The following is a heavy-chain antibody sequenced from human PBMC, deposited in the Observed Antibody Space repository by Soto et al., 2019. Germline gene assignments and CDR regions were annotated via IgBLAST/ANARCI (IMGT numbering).Heavy chain of an antibody. V-gene: IGHV4-39*01. D-gene: IGHD2-21*01. CDR2: IYYNGVA. CDR1: GGSISRIGYY. Sequence: SETLSLTCTVSGGSISRIGYYWGWVRQPPGKGLEWIGSIYYNGVAHYSPSLETRLTISVDTSKNRFSLKLNSVTAADAAVYYCVRQYGYTSGHIEHWGQGTVVTVSS. CDR3: VRQYGYTSGHIEH. J-gene: IGHJ4*02.